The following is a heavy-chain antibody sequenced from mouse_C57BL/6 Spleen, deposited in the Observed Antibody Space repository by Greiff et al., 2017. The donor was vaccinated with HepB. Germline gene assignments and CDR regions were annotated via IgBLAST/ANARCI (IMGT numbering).Heavy chain of an antibody. V-gene: IGHV1-82*01. CDR1: GYAFSSSW. J-gene: IGHJ2*01. CDR3: ARAYRY. CDR2: IYPGDGDT. Sequence: VQLQQSGPELVKPGASVKISCKASGYAFSSSWMNWVKQRPGKGLEWIGRIYPGDGDTNYNGKFKGKATLTADKSSSTAYIQLSSLTSEDSAVYFCARAYRYWGQGTTLTVSS. D-gene: IGHD2-14*01.